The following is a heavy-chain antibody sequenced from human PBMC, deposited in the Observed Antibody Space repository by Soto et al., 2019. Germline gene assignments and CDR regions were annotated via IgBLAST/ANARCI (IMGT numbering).Heavy chain of an antibody. D-gene: IGHD4-4*01. CDR3: ARGSTVTSGGRWFDP. J-gene: IGHJ5*02. Sequence: PWGSLRLSCAASVFTFRSYSMNWVRQAPGQGLEWVSSISSISTSIYYADSLKGRFTISRDNAKNSLFLQMNSLRAEDTAVYYCARGSTVTSGGRWFDPWGRGTLVTVSS. CDR2: ISSISTSI. V-gene: IGHV3-21*01. CDR1: VFTFRSYS.